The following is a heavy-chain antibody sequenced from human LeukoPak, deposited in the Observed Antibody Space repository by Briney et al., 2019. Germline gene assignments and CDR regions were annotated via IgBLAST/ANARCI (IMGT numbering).Heavy chain of an antibody. CDR3: AGRIGGATTPCKAFDI. CDR2: IIPIFGTA. CDR1: GGTFSSYA. V-gene: IGHV1-69*05. D-gene: IGHD1-26*01. Sequence: ASVKVSCKASGGTFSSYAISWVRQAPGQGLEWMGRIIPIFGTANYAQKFQGRVTITTYGYTSTAYMELSSLRYEETAAYYCAGRIGGATTPCKAFDIWGGGKMVTVSS. J-gene: IGHJ3*02.